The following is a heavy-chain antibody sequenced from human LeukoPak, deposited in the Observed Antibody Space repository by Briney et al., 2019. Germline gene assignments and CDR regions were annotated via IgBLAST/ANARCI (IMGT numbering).Heavy chain of an antibody. CDR3: ARDRYYYDPNFDY. CDR2: ISGSGGST. J-gene: IGHJ4*02. V-gene: IGHV3-23*01. D-gene: IGHD3-22*01. Sequence: QPGGSLRLSCGASGFTFSSYAMSWVRQAPGKGLEWVSAISGSGGSTYYADSVKGRFTISRDNSKNTLYLQMNSLRAEDTAVYYCARDRYYYDPNFDYWGQGTLVTVSS. CDR1: GFTFSSYA.